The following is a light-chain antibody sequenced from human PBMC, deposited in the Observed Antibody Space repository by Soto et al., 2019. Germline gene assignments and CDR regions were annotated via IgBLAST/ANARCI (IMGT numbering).Light chain of an antibody. CDR3: LQSNSFPHT. J-gene: IGKJ2*01. CDR1: QHISSW. V-gene: IGKV1-12*01. CDR2: AAS. Sequence: DFQMTQSPSSVSASVGDRVTITCRASQHISSWLAWYQQKRGKAPQLLIYAASSLQSGVPSRFRGSGSGTDFTLTISSLQPEDFATYYCLQSNSFPHTFGQGTKLEIK.